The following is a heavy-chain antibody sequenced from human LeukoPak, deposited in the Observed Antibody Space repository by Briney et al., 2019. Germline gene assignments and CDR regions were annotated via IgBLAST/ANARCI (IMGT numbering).Heavy chain of an antibody. Sequence: PSETLSLTCAVYGGSFSGYYWSWTRQPPGKGLEWIGEINHSGSTNYNPSLKSRVTISVDTSKNQFSLKLSSVTAADTAVYYCARGYSSGHFDYWGQGTLVTVSS. CDR3: ARGYSSGHFDY. V-gene: IGHV4-34*01. D-gene: IGHD6-19*01. CDR1: GGSFSGYY. J-gene: IGHJ4*02. CDR2: INHSGST.